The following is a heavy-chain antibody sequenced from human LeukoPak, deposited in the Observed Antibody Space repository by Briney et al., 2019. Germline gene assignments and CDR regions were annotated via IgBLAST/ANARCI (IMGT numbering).Heavy chain of an antibody. V-gene: IGHV3-11*01. CDR3: AMEVGATDFDY. CDR2: ISSSGSTI. D-gene: IGHD1-26*01. CDR1: GFTFSDYY. Sequence: GGSLRLSCAASGFTFSDYYISWIRQAPGKGLEWVSYISSSGSTIYYADSVKGRFTISRDNAKNSLYLQMNSLRAEDTAVYYCAMEVGATDFDYWGQGTLVTVSS. J-gene: IGHJ4*02.